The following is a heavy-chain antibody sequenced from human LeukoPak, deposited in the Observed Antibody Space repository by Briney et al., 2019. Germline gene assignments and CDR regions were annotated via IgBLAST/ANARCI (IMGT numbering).Heavy chain of an antibody. D-gene: IGHD1-1*01. V-gene: IGHV1-69*05. CDR2: IIPIFGTA. Sequence: SVKVSCKASGGTFNSYAISWVRQAHGQGLEWMGGIIPIFGTANYAQKFQGRVTITTDESTSTAYMEPSSLRSEDTAVYYCARGPELERFDYWGQGTLVTVSS. J-gene: IGHJ4*02. CDR3: ARGPELERFDY. CDR1: GGTFNSYA.